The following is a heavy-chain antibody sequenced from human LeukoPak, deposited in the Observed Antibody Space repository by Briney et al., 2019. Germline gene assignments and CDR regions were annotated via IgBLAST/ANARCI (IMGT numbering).Heavy chain of an antibody. Sequence: SQTLSLTCTVSGGSISSGFYYWNWIRQPAGKGLEWIGHISTTGSTNYNPSLKSRVTISVDTSKNQFSLKLTSVIAADTAVYYCARHMDPTYGSPFDYWGQGTLVTVSS. J-gene: IGHJ4*02. CDR1: GGSISSGFYY. D-gene: IGHD3-10*01. CDR3: ARHMDPTYGSPFDY. CDR2: ISTTGST. V-gene: IGHV4-61*09.